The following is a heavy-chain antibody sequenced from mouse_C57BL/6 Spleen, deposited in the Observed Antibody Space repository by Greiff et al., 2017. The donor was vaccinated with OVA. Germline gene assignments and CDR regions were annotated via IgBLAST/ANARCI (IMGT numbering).Heavy chain of an antibody. D-gene: IGHD1-1*01. V-gene: IGHV5-6*02. CDR2: ISSGGSYT. CDR1: GFTFSSYG. Sequence: EVKLQESGGDLVKPGGSLKLSCAASGFTFSSYGMSWVRQTPDKRLEWVATISSGGSYTYYPDSVKGRFTISRDNAKNTLYLQMSSLKSEDTAMYYCARHGDYGSSSYFDVWGTGTTVTVSS. J-gene: IGHJ1*03. CDR3: ARHGDYGSSSYFDV.